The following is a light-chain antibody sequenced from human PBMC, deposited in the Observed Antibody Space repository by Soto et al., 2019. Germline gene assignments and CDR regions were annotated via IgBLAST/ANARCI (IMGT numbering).Light chain of an antibody. CDR1: SSDVGGYNY. V-gene: IGLV2-11*01. J-gene: IGLJ1*01. Sequence: QSALTQPRSVSGSPGQSVTISCTGTSSDVGGYNYVSWYQQHPGKAPKLMIYDVSKRPSGVPDRFSGSKSGNTASLTISGLQAEDDADYYCCSYAGSSLVFGAGTKLAVL. CDR2: DVS. CDR3: CSYAGSSLV.